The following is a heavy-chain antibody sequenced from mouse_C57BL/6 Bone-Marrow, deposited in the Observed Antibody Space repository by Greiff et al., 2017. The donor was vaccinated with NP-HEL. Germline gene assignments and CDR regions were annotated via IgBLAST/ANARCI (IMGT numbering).Heavy chain of an antibody. CDR2: LYPGDGDT. V-gene: IGHV1-82*01. J-gene: IGHJ4*01. CDR3: ARYGSYFYYAMDY. Sequence: QVQLQQSGPELVKPGASVQISCKASGYAFSSSWMNWVTQRPGKGLGWIGRLYPGDGDTNYNGKFKGKATLTADKSSSTAYMQLSSLTSEDSAVYFCARYGSYFYYAMDYWGQGTSVTVSS. D-gene: IGHD1-1*02. CDR1: GYAFSSSW.